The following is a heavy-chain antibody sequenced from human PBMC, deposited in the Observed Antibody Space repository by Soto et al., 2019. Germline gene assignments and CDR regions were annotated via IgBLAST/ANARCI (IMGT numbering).Heavy chain of an antibody. V-gene: IGHV4-39*01. CDR2: IYYSGST. D-gene: IGHD2-15*01. CDR1: GGSISSTSSY. J-gene: IGHJ4*02. CDR3: ARQRATYFDY. Sequence: SETLSLTCTVSGGSISSTSSYWGWIRQPPGKGLEWIGSIYYSGSTYYNPSLKSRVTISVDTSKNQFSLKLSSVTAADTAVYYCARQRATYFDYWGQGTLVTVSS.